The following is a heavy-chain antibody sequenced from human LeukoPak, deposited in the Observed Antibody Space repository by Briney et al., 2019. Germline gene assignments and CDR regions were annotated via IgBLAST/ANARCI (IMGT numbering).Heavy chain of an antibody. D-gene: IGHD5-24*01. Sequence: PSETLSLTCAVYGGSFSGYYWSWIRQPPGKGLEWIGEINHSGSTNYNPSLKSRVTISVDTSKNQFSLKLSSVTAADTAVYYCARLGRWGAFDIWGQGTMVTVSS. CDR3: ARLGRWGAFDI. V-gene: IGHV4-34*01. CDR1: GGSFSGYY. CDR2: INHSGST. J-gene: IGHJ3*02.